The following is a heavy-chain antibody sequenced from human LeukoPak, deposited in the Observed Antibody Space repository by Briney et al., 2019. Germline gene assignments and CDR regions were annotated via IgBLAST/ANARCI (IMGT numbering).Heavy chain of an antibody. J-gene: IGHJ5*02. CDR2: IYYSGST. CDR1: GGSISSYY. D-gene: IGHD3-22*01. Sequence: SETLSLTCTVSGGSISSYYWSWIRQPPGKGLEWIGYIYYSGSTNYNPSLKSRVTISVDTSKSQFSLKLSSVTAADTAVYYCARGGDYYDSSAFDPWGQGTLVTVSS. V-gene: IGHV4-59*01. CDR3: ARGGDYYDSSAFDP.